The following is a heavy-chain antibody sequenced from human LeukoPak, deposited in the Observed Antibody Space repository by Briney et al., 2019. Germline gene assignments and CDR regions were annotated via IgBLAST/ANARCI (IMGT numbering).Heavy chain of an antibody. D-gene: IGHD6-13*01. Sequence: SVKVSCKASGGTFSSYAINWVRQAPGQGLEWMGRIIPIFGTANYAQKFQGRVTITTDESTSTAYMELSSLRSEDTAVYYCARRARIAAAWYYFDYWGREPWSPSPQ. CDR3: ARRARIAAAWYYFDY. V-gene: IGHV1-69*05. J-gene: IGHJ4*02. CDR1: GGTFSSYA. CDR2: IIPIFGTA.